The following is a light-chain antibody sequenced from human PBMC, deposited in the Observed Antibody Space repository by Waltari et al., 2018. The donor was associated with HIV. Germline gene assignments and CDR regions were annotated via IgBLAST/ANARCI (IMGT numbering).Light chain of an antibody. V-gene: IGLV2-14*03. Sequence: QSALTQPASASGSPGQSITISCTGTSNDIGRYEYVSWYQQHPGKAPKLIIYNVNRRRTGGFYRFSGSKSGNTPSLTISGLQPEDEADYYCGAYTGSGNLGLFGGGTKLTVL. CDR3: GAYTGSGNLGL. CDR2: NVN. CDR1: SNDIGRYEY. J-gene: IGLJ2*01.